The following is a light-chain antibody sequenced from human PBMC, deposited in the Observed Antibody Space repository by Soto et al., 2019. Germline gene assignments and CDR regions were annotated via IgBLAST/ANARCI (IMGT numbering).Light chain of an antibody. CDR2: DNN. CDR3: GTWDSSLGVFV. CDR1: NSNIGNNY. J-gene: IGLJ7*01. V-gene: IGLV1-51*01. Sequence: QSVLTQPPSVSAAPGQRVIISCSGSNSNIGNNYVSWYQQLPETAPKFLIYDNNERPSGIPDRFSASKSGTSATLVITGLQTGDEADYYCGTWDSSLGVFVFGTGTQLTVL.